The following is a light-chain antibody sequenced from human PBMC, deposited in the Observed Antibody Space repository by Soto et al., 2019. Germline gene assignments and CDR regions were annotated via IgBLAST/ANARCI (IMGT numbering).Light chain of an antibody. J-gene: IGKJ1*01. V-gene: IGKV3-15*01. CDR2: GAS. CDR1: QSVATN. Sequence: EAVLTQSPATLSVSPGERVTLSCRASQSVATNLAWYQQRPGQAPRLLIYGASKRAIGLPARFSGSGSGTDFTLTISSLEPEDFAVYYCHQRQSWPRTFGQGTKVDIK. CDR3: HQRQSWPRT.